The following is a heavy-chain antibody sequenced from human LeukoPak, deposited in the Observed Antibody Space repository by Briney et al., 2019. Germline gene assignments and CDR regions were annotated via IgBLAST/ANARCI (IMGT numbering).Heavy chain of an antibody. CDR2: INSDGRTT. Sequence: PGGSLRLSCAASGFTFSNNWMLWVRQAPGKGLVWVSRINSDGRTTTYAGSVKGRFTISRDNAKNTLYLQMNSLRAEDTAVYYCAMIKEGWGQGTLVTVSS. CDR1: GFTFSNNW. CDR3: AMIKEG. D-gene: IGHD3-22*01. V-gene: IGHV3-74*01. J-gene: IGHJ4*02.